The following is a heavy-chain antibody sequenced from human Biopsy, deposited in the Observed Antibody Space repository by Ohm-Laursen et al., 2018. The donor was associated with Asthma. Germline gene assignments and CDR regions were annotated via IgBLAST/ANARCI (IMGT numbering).Heavy chain of an antibody. Sequence: ASVKASCNASGYTFNSAGITRVRQAPGQRLEWMGWISVYNGNTKVAQKLQDRVTMITDTSTSTAYMELRSLRSDDPAVYFCARAVDYSHYYGIDVWGQGTTVTVS. J-gene: IGHJ6*02. V-gene: IGHV1-18*01. CDR2: ISVYNGNT. CDR3: ARAVDYSHYYGIDV. CDR1: GYTFNSAG. D-gene: IGHD3-10*01.